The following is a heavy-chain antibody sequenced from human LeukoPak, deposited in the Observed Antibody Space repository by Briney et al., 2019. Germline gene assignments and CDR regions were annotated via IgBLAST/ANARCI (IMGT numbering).Heavy chain of an antibody. J-gene: IGHJ3*02. CDR1: GYSFTSYW. Sequence: GESLKISCKGSGYSFTSYWIGWVRQMPGKGLEWMGIIYPGDSDTRYSPSFQGQVTISADESISTAYLQWSSLKASDTAIYYCATQTVLLWFGELCCFDIWGQGTMVTVSS. CDR2: IYPGDSDT. D-gene: IGHD3-10*01. CDR3: ATQTVLLWFGELCCFDI. V-gene: IGHV5-51*01.